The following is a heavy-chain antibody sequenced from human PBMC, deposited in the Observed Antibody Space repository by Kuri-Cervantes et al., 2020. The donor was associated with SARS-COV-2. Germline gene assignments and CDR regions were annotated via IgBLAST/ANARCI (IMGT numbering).Heavy chain of an antibody. Sequence: ASVKVSCKASGYTFTSYYMHWVRQAPGQGLEWMGIINSSGGSTSYAQKFQGRVTMTRDTSTSTVYMELSSLRSEDTAVYYCARGGVSEEPPRSNWFDPWGQGTLVTVSS. J-gene: IGHJ5*02. D-gene: IGHD1-26*01. CDR2: INSSGGST. CDR3: ARGGVSEEPPRSNWFDP. V-gene: IGHV1-46*01. CDR1: GYTFTSYY.